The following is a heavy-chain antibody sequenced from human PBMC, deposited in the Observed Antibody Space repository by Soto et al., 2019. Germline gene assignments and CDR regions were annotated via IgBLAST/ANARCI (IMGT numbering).Heavy chain of an antibody. J-gene: IGHJ4*02. Sequence: QVQLQESGPGLVQPSQTLSLSCTVSGGSITSGGYYWSWIRQHPGKGLEWIGYIYYSGTTYYNPSPKGRLTISLDTYRNQFSLEVNSVSAADTAVYYCGRADSRGYTFEHWGQGTLVTVSS. CDR1: GGSITSGGYY. CDR2: IYYSGTT. CDR3: GRADSRGYTFEH. D-gene: IGHD3-22*01. V-gene: IGHV4-31*03.